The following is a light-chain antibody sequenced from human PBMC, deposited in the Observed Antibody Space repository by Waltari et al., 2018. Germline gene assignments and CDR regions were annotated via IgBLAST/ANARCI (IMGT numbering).Light chain of an antibody. Sequence: EIVMTQSPATLSVSPGERATLPCRASQSVSRNLAWDQPKPGQAPRLLIYGASTRATGIPARFSGSGSGTEFTLTISSLQSEDFAVYYCQQYNNWPPWTFGQGTKVEIK. CDR1: QSVSRN. CDR3: QQYNNWPPWT. J-gene: IGKJ1*01. CDR2: GAS. V-gene: IGKV3-15*01.